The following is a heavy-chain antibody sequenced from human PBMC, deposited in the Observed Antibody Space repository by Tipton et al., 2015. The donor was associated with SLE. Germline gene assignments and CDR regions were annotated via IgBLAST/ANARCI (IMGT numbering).Heavy chain of an antibody. CDR1: GGSISSYY. J-gene: IGHJ3*02. CDR3: ARGLWELLHDGFDI. CDR2: IYYSGST. D-gene: IGHD1-26*01. Sequence: TLSLTCTVSGGSISSYYWSWIRQPPGKGLEWIGYIYYSGSTNYNPSLKSRVSISVDTSKNQFSLKLSSVTAADTAVYYCARGLWELLHDGFDIWGQGTMVTVSS. V-gene: IGHV4-59*08.